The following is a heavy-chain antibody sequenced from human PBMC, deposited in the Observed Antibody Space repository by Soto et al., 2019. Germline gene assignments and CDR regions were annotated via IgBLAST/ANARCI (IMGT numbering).Heavy chain of an antibody. J-gene: IGHJ4*02. Sequence: GXSVKVLCKASGGQFISYDITWVRQALGQGLEWMGASIRIFGTANYAQKFQCRVTITADESTSTAYMELSSLRPQDTAVYYCARGSEMATKNFDYSGQGTLGT. CDR3: ARGSEMATKNFDY. CDR1: GGQFISYD. V-gene: IGHV1-69*01. D-gene: IGHD5-12*01. CDR2: SIRIFGTA.